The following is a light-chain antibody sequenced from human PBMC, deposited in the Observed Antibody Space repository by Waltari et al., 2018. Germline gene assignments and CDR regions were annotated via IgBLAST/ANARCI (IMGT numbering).Light chain of an antibody. J-gene: IGKJ2*01. CDR1: QRISNF. CDR3: QQSYSSLYT. Sequence: DIQMTQSPSSLSASVGERATITCRTSQRISNFLNWYQQKPGKAPKLLIYAASSLQSGVPSRFSASGSGTDFTLTISSLQPEDFATYFCQQSYSSLYTFGQGTKLEI. V-gene: IGKV1-39*01. CDR2: AAS.